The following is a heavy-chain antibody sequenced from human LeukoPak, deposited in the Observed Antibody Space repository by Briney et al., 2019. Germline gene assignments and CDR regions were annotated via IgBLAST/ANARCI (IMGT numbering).Heavy chain of an antibody. CDR1: GFIFSNYW. J-gene: IGHJ4*02. Sequence: PGGSLRLSCEATGFIFSNYWMAWVRQAPGKGLEWVANIKQDGSEKYYVDSVKGRFTISRDNAKNAKNSLYLQMNSLRAEDTAVYYCARDSYYYSDYWGQGTLVTVSS. D-gene: IGHD3-10*01. CDR2: IKQDGSEK. V-gene: IGHV3-7*01. CDR3: ARDSYYYSDY.